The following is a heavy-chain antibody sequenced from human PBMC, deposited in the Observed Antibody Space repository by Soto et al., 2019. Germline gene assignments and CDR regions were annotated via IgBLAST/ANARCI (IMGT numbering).Heavy chain of an antibody. D-gene: IGHD5-12*01. CDR3: ARAARWLQSRYFDL. CDR1: GFTFSNFD. CDR2: IDIAGAT. J-gene: IGHJ2*01. Sequence: GESLKISCAASGFTFSNFDMHWVRQTTGKGLEWVSAIDIAGATYYADSVKGRFIISREKAKNSLYLQMNSLRADDTAVYYCARAARWLQSRYFDLWGRGTLVTVSS. V-gene: IGHV3-13*01.